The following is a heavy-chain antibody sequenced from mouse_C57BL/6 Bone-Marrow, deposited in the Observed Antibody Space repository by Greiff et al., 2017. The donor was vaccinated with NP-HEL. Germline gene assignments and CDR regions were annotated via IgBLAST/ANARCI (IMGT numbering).Heavy chain of an antibody. D-gene: IGHD2-14*01. CDR2: IYPRSGNT. Sequence: QVQLQQSGAELARPGASVKLSCKASGYTFTSYGISWVKQRTGQGLEWIGEIYPRSGNTYYNEKFKGKATLTADKSSSTAYMELRSLTSEDSAVYFCARWGYYRGAYWGQGTLVTVSA. V-gene: IGHV1-81*01. CDR3: ARWGYYRGAY. J-gene: IGHJ3*01. CDR1: GYTFTSYG.